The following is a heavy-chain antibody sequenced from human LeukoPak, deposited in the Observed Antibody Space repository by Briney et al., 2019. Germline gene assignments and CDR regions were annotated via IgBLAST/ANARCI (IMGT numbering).Heavy chain of an antibody. D-gene: IGHD3-22*01. V-gene: IGHV3-66*01. CDR1: GFTFSSNN. J-gene: IGHJ4*02. CDR3: SSMIVVTIRFINVY. Sequence: GGSLRLSCAASGFTFSSNNMSWVRQAPGKGLEWVSATYTGGSTYYSAYVMSRVTISRDKSKHTFYCLRNSLSAADTAAFYSSSMIVVTIRFINVYWGQGTLVTVSS. CDR2: TYTGGST.